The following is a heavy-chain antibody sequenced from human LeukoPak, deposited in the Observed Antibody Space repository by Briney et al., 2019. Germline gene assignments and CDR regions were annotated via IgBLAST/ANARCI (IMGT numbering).Heavy chain of an antibody. CDR2: FDLEDGET. J-gene: IGHJ4*02. D-gene: IGHD4-11*01. V-gene: IGHV1-24*01. CDR1: GYTLTELS. CDR3: ARTVKKYYFDY. Sequence: ASVKVSCKVSGYTLTELSMHWVRQAPGKGLEWMGGFDLEDGETIYAQKLQGRVTMTTDTSTSTAYMELRSLRSDDTAVYYCARTVKKYYFDYWGQGTLVTVSS.